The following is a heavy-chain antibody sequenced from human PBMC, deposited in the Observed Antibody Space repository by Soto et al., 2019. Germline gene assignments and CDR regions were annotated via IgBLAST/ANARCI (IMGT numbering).Heavy chain of an antibody. Sequence: PGGSLRLSCTASGFTFGDYAMSWFRQAPGKGLEWVGFIRSKAYGGTTEYAASVKGRFTISRDDSKSIAYLQMNSLKTEDTAVYYCTRGGYDYIWGSYRYKYYFDYWGQGTLVTVSS. V-gene: IGHV3-49*03. D-gene: IGHD3-16*02. J-gene: IGHJ4*02. CDR1: GFTFGDYA. CDR2: IRSKAYGGTT. CDR3: TRGGYDYIWGSYRYKYYFDY.